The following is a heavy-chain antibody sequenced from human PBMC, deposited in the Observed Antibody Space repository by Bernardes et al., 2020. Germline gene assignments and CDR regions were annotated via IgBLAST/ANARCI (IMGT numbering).Heavy chain of an antibody. CDR3: ARDRRTIGYYYYYYGMDV. V-gene: IGHV3-7*01. J-gene: IGHJ6*02. CDR2: IKQDGSEK. CDR1: GFTFSSYS. D-gene: IGHD3-3*01. Sequence: GGSLRLSCSASGFTFSSYSMSWVRQAPGKGLEWVANIKQDGSEKYYVDSVKGRFTISRDNAKNSLYLQMNSLRAEDTAVYYCARDRRTIGYYYYYYGMDVWGQGTTVTVSS.